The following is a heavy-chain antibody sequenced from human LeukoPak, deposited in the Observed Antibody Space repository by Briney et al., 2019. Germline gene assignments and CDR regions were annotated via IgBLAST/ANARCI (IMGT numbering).Heavy chain of an antibody. Sequence: GGSLRLSCAASGFTFSRYGMHWVRQAPGKGLEWVAVTSSDGNNKHYADSVKGRFTISRDNSKNTLYLQMNSLRAEDTAVYYCAKDGEYYDFWSGYYSGSYYYYYYMDVWGKGTTVTVSS. J-gene: IGHJ6*03. CDR3: AKDGEYYDFWSGYYSGSYYYYYYMDV. V-gene: IGHV3-30*18. CDR1: GFTFSRYG. D-gene: IGHD3-3*01. CDR2: TSSDGNNK.